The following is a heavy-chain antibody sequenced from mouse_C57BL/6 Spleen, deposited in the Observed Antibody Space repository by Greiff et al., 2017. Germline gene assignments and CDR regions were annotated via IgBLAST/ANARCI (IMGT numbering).Heavy chain of an antibody. Sequence: QVQLKESGPGLVQPSQSLSITCTVSGFSFTSYGVHWVRQSPGKGLEWLGVIWRGGSTDYNAAFMSRLSITKDNSKSQVFFKMNSLQADDTAIYYCARNYYGSSSYYFDYWGQGTTLTVSS. CDR1: GFSFTSYG. CDR3: ARNYYGSSSYYFDY. D-gene: IGHD1-1*01. CDR2: IWRGGST. J-gene: IGHJ2*01. V-gene: IGHV2-5*01.